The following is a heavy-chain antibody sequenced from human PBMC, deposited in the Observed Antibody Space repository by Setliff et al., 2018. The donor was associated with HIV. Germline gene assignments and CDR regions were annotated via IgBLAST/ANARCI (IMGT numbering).Heavy chain of an antibody. D-gene: IGHD3-22*01. J-gene: IGHJ3*02. CDR1: GYTFTNYY. CDR3: ARCYYDSSGPTDAFDI. CDR2: INPSGGRT. V-gene: IGHV1-46*01. Sequence: ASVKVSCKASGYTFTNYYIHWVRQAPGRGLEWMGLINPSGGRTSYAQKFQGRLTMTRDTSRSTVYMELSSLRSEDTAVYYCARCYYDSSGPTDAFDIWGQGTVVT.